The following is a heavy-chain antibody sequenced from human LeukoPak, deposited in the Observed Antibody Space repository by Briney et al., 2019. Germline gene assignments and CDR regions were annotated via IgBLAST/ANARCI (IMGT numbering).Heavy chain of an antibody. V-gene: IGHV3-33*01. J-gene: IGHJ4*02. D-gene: IGHD5-12*01. CDR1: GFTFSSYG. CDR3: ARSKRGYSGYDFDY. CDR2: IWYDGSNK. Sequence: GGSLRLSCAASGFTFSSYGMHWVRQAPGKGLEWVAVIWYDGSNKYYADSVKGRFTISRDNSKNTLYLQMNSLRAEDKAVYYCARSKRGYSGYDFDYWGQGTLVTVSS.